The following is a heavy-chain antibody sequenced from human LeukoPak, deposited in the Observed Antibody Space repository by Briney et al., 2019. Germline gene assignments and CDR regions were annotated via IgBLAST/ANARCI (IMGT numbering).Heavy chain of an antibody. D-gene: IGHD2-2*01. Sequence: SETLSLTCTVSGGSISSYYWSWIRQPAGKGLEWIGRIYTSGSTNYNPSLKSRVTMSVDTSKNQFSLKLSSATAADTAVYYCARGYCSSTSCLNYYYYYMDVWGKGTTVTVSS. CDR1: GGSISSYY. J-gene: IGHJ6*03. V-gene: IGHV4-4*07. CDR3: ARGYCSSTSCLNYYYYYMDV. CDR2: IYTSGST.